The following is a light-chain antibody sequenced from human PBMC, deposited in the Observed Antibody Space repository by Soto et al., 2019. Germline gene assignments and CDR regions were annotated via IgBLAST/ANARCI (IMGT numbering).Light chain of an antibody. Sequence: EIVMTQSPATLSVSPGQRVTLSCRASQSVSSNLAWYQQKPGQAPRLLMYGTSTRATGIPARFSGSGSGTEFTLTISSLQSEDFAVYYCQQYNNRWTFGQGTKVEIK. V-gene: IGKV3-15*01. J-gene: IGKJ1*01. CDR3: QQYNNRWT. CDR2: GTS. CDR1: QSVSSN.